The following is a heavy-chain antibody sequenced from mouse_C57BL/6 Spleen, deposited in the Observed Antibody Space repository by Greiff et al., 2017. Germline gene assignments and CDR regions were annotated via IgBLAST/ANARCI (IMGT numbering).Heavy chain of an antibody. J-gene: IGHJ1*03. CDR3: TRWTWYFDV. V-gene: IGHV1-15*01. CDR2: IDPETGGT. CDR1: GYTFTDYE. Sequence: LVESGAELVRPGASVTLSCKASGYTFTDYEMHWVKQTPVHGLEWIGAIDPETGGTAYNQKFKGKAILTADKSSSTAYMELRSLTSEDSAVYYCTRWTWYFDVWGTGTTVTVSS.